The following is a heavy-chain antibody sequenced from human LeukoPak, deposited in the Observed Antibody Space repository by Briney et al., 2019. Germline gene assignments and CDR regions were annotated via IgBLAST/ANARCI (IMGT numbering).Heavy chain of an antibody. J-gene: IGHJ5*02. CDR2: FDPEDGET. V-gene: IGHV1-24*01. D-gene: IGHD5-18*01. CDR1: GYTLTELS. Sequence: ASVKVSRKVSGYTLTELSMHWVRQAPGKGLEWMGGFDPEDGETIYAQKFQGRVTMTEDTSTDTAYMELSSLRSDDTAVYYCARDPLGGYSYGSGPGNCWFDPWGQGTLVTVSS. CDR3: ARDPLGGYSYGSGPGNCWFDP.